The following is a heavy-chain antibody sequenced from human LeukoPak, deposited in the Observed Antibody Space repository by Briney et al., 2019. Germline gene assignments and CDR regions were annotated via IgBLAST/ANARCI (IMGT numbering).Heavy chain of an antibody. D-gene: IGHD2-15*01. V-gene: IGHV3-15*01. CDR2: IKSKTDGGTT. CDR3: TTESGLYCSGGSCYDTDY. J-gene: IGHJ4*02. Sequence: PGGSLRLSCAASRFTFSNAWMSWVRQAPGKGLEWVGRIKSKTDGGTTDYAAPVKGRFTISRDDSKNTLYLQMNSLKTEDTAVYYCTTESGLYCSGGSCYDTDYWGQGTLVTVSS. CDR1: RFTFSNAW.